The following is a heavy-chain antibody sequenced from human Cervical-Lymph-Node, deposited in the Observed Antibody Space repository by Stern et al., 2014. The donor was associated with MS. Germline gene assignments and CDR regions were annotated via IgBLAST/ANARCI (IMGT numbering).Heavy chain of an antibody. J-gene: IGHJ4*02. Sequence: QAQLVQPGAEVKKPWASGKVSCKASGGTFSRYTLSWVRQAPGKGLEWLGRIIPTLGNPHYAPKTPGRVTLSADKSQTTDSMELSSLRFEDTAMYYCASHEGDHWGQGTLVSVSS. CDR3: ASHEGDH. CDR1: GGTFSRYT. CDR2: IIPTLGNP. V-gene: IGHV1-69*09.